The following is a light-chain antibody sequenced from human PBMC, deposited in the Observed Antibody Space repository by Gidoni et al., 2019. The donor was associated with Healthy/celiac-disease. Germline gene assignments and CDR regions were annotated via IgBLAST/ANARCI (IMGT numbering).Light chain of an antibody. CDR1: QSVSSSY. CDR3: QQYGRI. Sequence: EIVLTQSPGTLSLSPGERATRSCRASQSVSSSYLAWYQQKPGQAPRLLIYGASSRATGIPDRCSGSGSGTDFTRTISRLEPEDYAGYYCQQYGRIFGPGTKVDIK. J-gene: IGKJ3*01. CDR2: GAS. V-gene: IGKV3-20*01.